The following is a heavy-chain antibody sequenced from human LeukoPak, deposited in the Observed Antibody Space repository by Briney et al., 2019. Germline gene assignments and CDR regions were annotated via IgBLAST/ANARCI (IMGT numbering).Heavy chain of an antibody. CDR1: GYTLSEYG. CDR2: ITTYNGEK. J-gene: IGHJ4*02. V-gene: IGHV1-18*01. D-gene: IGHD2-8*01. Sequence: GASVKVSCKASGYTLSEYGISWVRQAPGQGLEWVGWITTYNGEKIYSPKFQGRVTMTTDTSSGTYYMELRNLRSDDTAIYYCARDCSNGVCYPRDYWGQGTLVIVSS. CDR3: ARDCSNGVCYPRDY.